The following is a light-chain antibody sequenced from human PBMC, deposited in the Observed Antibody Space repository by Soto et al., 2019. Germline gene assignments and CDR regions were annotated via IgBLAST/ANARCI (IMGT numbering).Light chain of an antibody. V-gene: IGKV1-39*01. J-gene: IGKJ4*01. CDR1: HSISRY. Sequence: DIQVNQSPSSLSASVGDRVTITCRASHSISRYLNWYQQKPGKAPKLLIYTTSSLQSGVPSRFSGSGSGTDFTLTISSLHPEDFATYYCQQANSLPPTFGGGTKADIK. CDR3: QQANSLPPT. CDR2: TTS.